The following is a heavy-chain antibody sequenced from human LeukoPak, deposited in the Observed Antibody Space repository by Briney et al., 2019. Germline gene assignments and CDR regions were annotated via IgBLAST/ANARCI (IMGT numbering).Heavy chain of an antibody. V-gene: IGHV1-69*04. Sequence: ASVKVSCTASGGTFTSYAISLVRQAPGQGHEWMGRIIPILGVANYTRKFQGRVTITADKSTSKAYMDMSRLRSEDTAVYYCAKVPSVVIPKNCDYRGQGTLVTVSS. CDR3: AKVPSVVIPKNCDY. D-gene: IGHD4-23*01. CDR2: IIPILGVA. CDR1: GGTFTSYA. J-gene: IGHJ4*02.